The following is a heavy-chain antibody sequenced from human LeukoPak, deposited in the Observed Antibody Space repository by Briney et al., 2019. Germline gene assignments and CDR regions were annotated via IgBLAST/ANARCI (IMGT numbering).Heavy chain of an antibody. CDR1: GGSISSYY. CDR3: AKSTYYYDTFVNAFDL. CDR2: IYYSGST. V-gene: IGHV4-59*12. Sequence: TSETLSLTCTVSGGSISSYYWSWIRQPPGKGLEWIGYIYYSGSTNYNPSLRSRVTTSVDTSKNQFSLKLSSVTAADTAVYYCAKSTYYYDTFVNAFDLWGQGTVVTVSS. J-gene: IGHJ3*01. D-gene: IGHD3-22*01.